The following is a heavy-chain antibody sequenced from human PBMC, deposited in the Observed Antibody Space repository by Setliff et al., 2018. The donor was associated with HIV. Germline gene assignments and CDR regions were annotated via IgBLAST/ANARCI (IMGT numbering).Heavy chain of an antibody. CDR3: ARDPRLDYYDSSGSPRDAFDI. D-gene: IGHD3-22*01. J-gene: IGHJ3*02. V-gene: IGHV1-18*01. CDR2: ISPYNGNT. CDR1: GYTFTTYG. Sequence: ASVMVSCKASGYTFTTYGISWVRQAPGQGLEWMGWISPYNGNTNHVQKLQGRVTMTTDTSTSTAYMELRSLRSDDTAVYYCARDPRLDYYDSSGSPRDAFDIWGQGTMVTVSS.